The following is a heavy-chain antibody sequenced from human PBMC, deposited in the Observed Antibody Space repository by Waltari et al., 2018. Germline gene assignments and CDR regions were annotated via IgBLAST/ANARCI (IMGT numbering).Heavy chain of an antibody. CDR2: IFHSGKT. D-gene: IGHD3-22*01. CDR1: GYSISGYF. CDR3: ARSSGYYSFSY. J-gene: IGHJ4*02. Sequence: QVQMQESGPGLVKPSETLSLNCDVSGYSISGYFWGWIRQPPGTGLEWIGSIFHSGKTYYNPSLKSRVTLSVDTSKNQISLKLCSVTAADTAVYYCARSSGYYSFSYWGQGTLVTVSS. V-gene: IGHV4-38-2*01.